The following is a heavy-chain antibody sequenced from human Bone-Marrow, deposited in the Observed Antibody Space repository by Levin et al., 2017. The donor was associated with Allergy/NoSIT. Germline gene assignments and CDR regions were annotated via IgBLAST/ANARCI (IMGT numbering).Heavy chain of an antibody. Sequence: SQTLSLTCTVSSGSISGYYWSWIRQPPGKGLEWIGYIYYSGSTNYNPSLKSRVTISVDTSKNQFSLRLTSVTAADTAVYYCASGGGWYNPIDYWGQGTLVTVSS. V-gene: IGHV4-59*01. CDR3: ASGGGWYNPIDY. D-gene: IGHD6-19*01. CDR1: SGSISGYY. CDR2: IYYSGST. J-gene: IGHJ4*02.